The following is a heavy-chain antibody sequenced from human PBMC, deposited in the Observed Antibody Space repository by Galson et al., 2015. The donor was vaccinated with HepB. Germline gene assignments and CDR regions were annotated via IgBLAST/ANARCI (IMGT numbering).Heavy chain of an antibody. CDR3: AQDLTYYYGSGSYFVGMDV. CDR2: ISWNSDFT. J-gene: IGHJ6*02. D-gene: IGHD3-10*01. CDR1: GFTFEDYA. V-gene: IGHV3-9*01. Sequence: SLRLSCAASGFTFEDYAMHWVRQVPGKGLEWVSGISWNSDFTGYADSVRGRFTISRDNARYSLYLQMNSLRTEDTALYYCAQDLTYYYGSGSYFVGMDVWGQGNPGHRLL.